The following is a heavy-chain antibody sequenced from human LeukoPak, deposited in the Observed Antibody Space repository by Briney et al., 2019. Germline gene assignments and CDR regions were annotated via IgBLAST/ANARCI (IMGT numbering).Heavy chain of an antibody. D-gene: IGHD2-2*02. J-gene: IGHJ4*02. CDR3: ARVYCSATTCYRVHFDY. Sequence: GGSLRLSCAASGFIFSRHTMTWVRQAPGKGLEWVSSISYSSTSIYYADSVKGRFTISRDNAKNSLYLQMNSLRAEDTAVYYCARVYCSATTCYRVHFDYWGQGTLVTVSS. V-gene: IGHV3-21*01. CDR1: GFIFSRHT. CDR2: ISYSSTSI.